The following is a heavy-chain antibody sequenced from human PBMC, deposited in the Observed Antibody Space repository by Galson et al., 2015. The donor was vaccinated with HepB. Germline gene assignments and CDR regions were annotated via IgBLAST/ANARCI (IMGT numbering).Heavy chain of an antibody. CDR2: ISNDGNK. CDR1: GFTFSNYA. D-gene: IGHD6-19*01. V-gene: IGHV3-30*04. CDR3: ARDSSGWYSFS. J-gene: IGHJ5*02. Sequence: SLRLSCAASGFTFSNYALHWVRQAPGKGLKWVSVISNDGNKYYADSVKGRFTISRDNSNNTLYLQMNSLRVEDTAVYYCARDSSGWYSFSWGQGTLVTVSS.